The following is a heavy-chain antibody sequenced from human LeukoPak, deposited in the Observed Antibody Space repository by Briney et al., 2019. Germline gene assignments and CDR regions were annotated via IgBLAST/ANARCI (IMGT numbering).Heavy chain of an antibody. V-gene: IGHV4-34*01. D-gene: IGHD3-9*01. CDR3: ARLPDILTGAPHFDY. CDR1: GGSLSGYY. CDR2: INHSGST. J-gene: IGHJ4*02. Sequence: SETLSLTCAVYGGSLSGYYWSWIRQPPGKGLEWIGEINHSGSTNYNPSLKSRVTISVDTSKNQFSLKLSSVTAADTAVYYCARLPDILTGAPHFDYWGQGTLVTVSS.